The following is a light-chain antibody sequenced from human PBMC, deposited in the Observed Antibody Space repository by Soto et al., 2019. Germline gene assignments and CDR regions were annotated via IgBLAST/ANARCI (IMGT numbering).Light chain of an antibody. CDR2: EVT. J-gene: IGLJ2*01. Sequence: QSVLTQPASVSGSPGQSITISCTGTNSDLGSYNLVSWFQQHPGKVPKLLIYEVTKRPPGVPDRFSGSKSGNTASLIVSGLQAEDEADYYCSSFAGAPVVFGGGTKLTVL. CDR3: SSFAGAPVV. CDR1: NSDLGSYNL. V-gene: IGLV2-23*02.